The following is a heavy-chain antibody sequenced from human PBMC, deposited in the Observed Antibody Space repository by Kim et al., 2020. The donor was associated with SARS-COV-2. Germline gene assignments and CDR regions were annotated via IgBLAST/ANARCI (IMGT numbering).Heavy chain of an antibody. Sequence: ASVKVSCKAYGYTFKSYPIHWLRQAPGQRLEWMGWVNAANDETQYSQKFQGRVTITRDTSANTAYMELRRLTTKDTAVYYCARGMDPTVYDHWGQGTLVT. CDR1: GYTFKSYP. CDR2: VNAANDET. CDR3: ARGMDPTVYDH. D-gene: IGHD4-4*01. V-gene: IGHV1-3*01. J-gene: IGHJ4*02.